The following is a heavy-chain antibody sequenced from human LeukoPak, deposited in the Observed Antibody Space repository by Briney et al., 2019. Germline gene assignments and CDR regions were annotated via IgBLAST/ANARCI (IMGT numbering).Heavy chain of an antibody. D-gene: IGHD4-11*01. CDR3: ARGINYRFSY. CDR1: GTSISDNY. J-gene: IGHJ4*02. V-gene: IGHV4-59*01. Sequence: SVTLSLTCIVSGTSISDNYWSWIRQPPGKGLEWIGYIYYSGSTKYNPSLNSRVTISVDTSKNQFSLKLSSVTAADTAVYYCARGINYRFSYWGQGTLVTVSS. CDR2: IYYSGST.